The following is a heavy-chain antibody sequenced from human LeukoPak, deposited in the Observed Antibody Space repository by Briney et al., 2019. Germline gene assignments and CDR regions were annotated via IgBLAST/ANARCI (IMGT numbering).Heavy chain of an antibody. Sequence: PGGSLRLSCAASGFTFSSYAMSWVRQAPGKGLEWVSAISGSGGSTYYADSVKGRFTISRDNSKNTLYLQMNSLRAEDTAVYYCAKPDYYDSSGYYDPGRGGGNGDEDYYFDYWGQGTLVTVSS. J-gene: IGHJ4*02. CDR1: GFTFSSYA. CDR3: AKPDYYDSSGYYDPGRGGGNGDEDYYFDY. V-gene: IGHV3-23*01. D-gene: IGHD3-22*01. CDR2: ISGSGGST.